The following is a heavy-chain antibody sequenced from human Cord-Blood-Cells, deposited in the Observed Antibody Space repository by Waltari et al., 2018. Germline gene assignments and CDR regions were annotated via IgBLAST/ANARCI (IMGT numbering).Heavy chain of an antibody. CDR2: INPNSGGT. CDR3: ARQRYCSGGSCYSYFQH. D-gene: IGHD2-15*01. V-gene: IGHV1-2*02. J-gene: IGHJ1*01. CDR1: GYTFTGDY. Sequence: QVQLVQSGAEVKKPGASVKVSCTASGYTFTGDYMLWVRPVPGQGLEWMGWINPNSGGTNFAQKFQGRVTMTRDTSISTAYMELSRLRSDDTAVYYCARQRYCSGGSCYSYFQHWGQGTLVTVSS.